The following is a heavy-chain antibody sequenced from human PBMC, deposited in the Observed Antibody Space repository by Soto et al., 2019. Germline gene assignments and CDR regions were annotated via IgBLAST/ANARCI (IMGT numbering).Heavy chain of an antibody. CDR3: AKDSVHKATFDY. J-gene: IGHJ4*02. D-gene: IGHD1-1*01. Sequence: PGGSLRLSCEASTFAFTFRNYGMHWVRLVPGKGLEWLAVISHDGDDQYYADSVKGRFTVSRDNVRNILYLQMNSLRSEDTALYYCAKDSVHKATFDYWGQGTLVTVSS. V-gene: IGHV3-30*18. CDR2: ISHDGDDQ. CDR1: TFAFTFRNYG.